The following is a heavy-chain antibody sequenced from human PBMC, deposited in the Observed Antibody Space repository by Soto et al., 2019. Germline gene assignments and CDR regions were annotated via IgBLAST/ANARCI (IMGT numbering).Heavy chain of an antibody. CDR2: IDPIVDTS. D-gene: IGHD1-20*01. CDR3: ATYPRPYKWTDI. J-gene: IGHJ4*02. Sequence: QVRLEQSGAEVKKPGSSVSVSCQASGGALTSYPIHWVRQAPGQGLEWMGVIDPIVDTSNLAENFKTILTLTADTSTKTVYMDLTSLRSDDTAIYFCATYPRPYKWTDIWGRGTQLTVSS. CDR1: GGALTSYP. V-gene: IGHV1-69*06.